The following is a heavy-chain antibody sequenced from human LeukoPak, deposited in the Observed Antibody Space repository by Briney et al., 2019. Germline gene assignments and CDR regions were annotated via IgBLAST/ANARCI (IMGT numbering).Heavy chain of an antibody. J-gene: IGHJ4*02. CDR2: ISCNSSSI. CDR3: ANSAPYSSSWPTTLDY. CDR1: GFTLEDYA. Sequence: GGSLRLSCAASGFTLEDYAMHWVRQAPGKGLEGVSGISCNSSSIGYADSVQARFTISRDNAKNSLYLQMNSLRAEDKALYYCANSAPYSSSWPTTLDYWGQGTLVTVSS. D-gene: IGHD6-13*01. V-gene: IGHV3-9*01.